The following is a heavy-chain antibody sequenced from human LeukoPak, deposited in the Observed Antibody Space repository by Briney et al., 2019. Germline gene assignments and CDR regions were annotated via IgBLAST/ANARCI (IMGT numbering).Heavy chain of an antibody. J-gene: IGHJ3*02. CDR1: GFTFSSYA. CDR3: ARDWPPSDYDFWSGYGDAFDI. CDR2: ISYDGSNK. Sequence: GGSLRLSCAASGFTFSSYAMHWVRQAPGKGLEWVAVISYDGSNKYYADSVKGRFTISRDNSKNTLYLQMNSLRAEDTAVYYCARDWPPSDYDFWSGYGDAFDIWGQGTMVTVSS. D-gene: IGHD3-3*01. V-gene: IGHV3-30-3*01.